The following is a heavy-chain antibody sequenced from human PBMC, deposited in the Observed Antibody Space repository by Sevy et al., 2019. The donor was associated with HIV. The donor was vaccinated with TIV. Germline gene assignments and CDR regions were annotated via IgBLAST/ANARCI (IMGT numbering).Heavy chain of an antibody. CDR3: ARRMMTPMHAFDV. D-gene: IGHD2-21*02. Sequence: SVKVSCKASGGTFGSSGIIWVRQAPGEGLEWMGGIIPIFGTTDYVQRFHGRVTITADESTSTVYMELRSLKSEDTAVYFCARRMMTPMHAFDVWGLGTMVTVSS. J-gene: IGHJ3*01. CDR1: GGTFGSSG. V-gene: IGHV1-69*13. CDR2: IIPIFGTT.